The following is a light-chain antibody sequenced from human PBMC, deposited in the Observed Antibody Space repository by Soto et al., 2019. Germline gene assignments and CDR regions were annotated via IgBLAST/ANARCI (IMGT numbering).Light chain of an antibody. Sequence: EIVLTQSPGTLSLSPGDRATLSFSASQSVSSNYLAWYQQKPGQAPRLLIYGASTRATDIPDRFSGSGAGTDFSLTISRLEPEDFAVYYCQQYGGSPRTFGQGTKVDIK. CDR1: QSVSSNY. CDR2: GAS. J-gene: IGKJ1*01. V-gene: IGKV3-20*01. CDR3: QQYGGSPRT.